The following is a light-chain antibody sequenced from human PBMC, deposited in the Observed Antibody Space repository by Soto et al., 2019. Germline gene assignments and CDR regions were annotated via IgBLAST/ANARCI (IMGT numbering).Light chain of an antibody. J-gene: IGLJ3*02. CDR1: SGHSSYA. CDR2: LKNDGSH. V-gene: IGLV4-69*01. CDR3: QTLGTGGVV. Sequence: QLVLTQPPSASASLGASVKLTCTLSSGHSSYAIGWHQQQPEKGPRYLMKLKNDGSHTKGDGIPDRFSGSSSGAERYLTIASLQSEDEADYYCQTLGTGGVVFGGGTKLTVL.